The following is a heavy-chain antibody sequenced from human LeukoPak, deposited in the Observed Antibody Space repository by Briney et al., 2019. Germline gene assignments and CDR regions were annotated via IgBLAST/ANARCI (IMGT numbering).Heavy chain of an antibody. J-gene: IGHJ3*02. Sequence: SETLSLTCTVSGGSISSSSYYWGWIRQPPGKGLEWIGNIYYSGSTYYNPSLKSRVTISVDTSKNQFSLKLSSVTAADTAVYYCARLERDDTFDIWGQGTLVTVSS. CDR3: ARLERDDTFDI. CDR1: GGSISSSSYY. V-gene: IGHV4-39*01. CDR2: IYYSGST.